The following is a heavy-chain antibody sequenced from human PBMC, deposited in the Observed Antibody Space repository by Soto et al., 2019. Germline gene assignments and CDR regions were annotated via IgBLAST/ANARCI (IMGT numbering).Heavy chain of an antibody. CDR3: ARGAGGRYYNDY. CDR2: INFDGTRT. Sequence: EVQLVESGGGLVQPGGSLRLSCAASGFTFSSFWMHWVRQGPGKGLVWLSRINFDGTRTTYADSVKGRFTISRDNPKDTVYLQMNSLRAEDTAVYYCARGAGGRYYNDYWGQGTLVTVSS. CDR1: GFTFSSFW. D-gene: IGHD1-26*01. V-gene: IGHV3-74*01. J-gene: IGHJ4*02.